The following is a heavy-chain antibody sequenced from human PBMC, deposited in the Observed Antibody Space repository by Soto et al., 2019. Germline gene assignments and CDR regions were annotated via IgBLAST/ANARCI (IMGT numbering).Heavy chain of an antibody. D-gene: IGHD3-10*01. V-gene: IGHV4-59*01. CDR1: GDSISRYY. Sequence: QVQLQESGPGLVKPSETLSLTCTVSGDSISRYYWSWIRLSPGKGLEWIGSIYYSAETNYNPSVRSRVTISVDRTKNQFSLKLSSVTAADTAVYYCARDQGGEFLKGSGMDVWGQGTTVTVSS. J-gene: IGHJ6*02. CDR2: IYYSAET. CDR3: ARDQGGEFLKGSGMDV.